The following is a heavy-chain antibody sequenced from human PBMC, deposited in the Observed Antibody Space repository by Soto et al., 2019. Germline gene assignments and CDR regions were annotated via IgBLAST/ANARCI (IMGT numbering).Heavy chain of an antibody. D-gene: IGHD6-19*01. CDR2: INPNSGGT. V-gene: IGHV1-2*02. J-gene: IGHJ5*02. CDR3: ARAVAGTNAGNNWFDP. CDR1: GYTFTGYY. Sequence: GASVKVSCKASGYTFTGYYMHWVRQAPGQGLEWTGWINPNSGGTNYAQKFQGRVTMTRDTSISTAYKELSRLRSDDTAVYYCARAVAGTNAGNNWFDPWGQGTLVTVSS.